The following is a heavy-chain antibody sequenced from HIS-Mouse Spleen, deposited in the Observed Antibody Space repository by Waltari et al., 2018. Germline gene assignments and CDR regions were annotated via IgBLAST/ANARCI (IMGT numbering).Heavy chain of an antibody. J-gene: IGHJ3*02. CDR3: ARVNGIAVAGTDAFDI. CDR1: GFTFSSYA. V-gene: IGHV3-30-3*01. CDR2: ISYDGSNK. D-gene: IGHD6-19*01. Sequence: VQLVESGGGVVQPGRSLRLSCAASGFTFSSYAMHWVRQAPGKGLEWVAVISYDGSNKYYADSVKGRFTISRDNSKNTLYLQMNSLRAEDTAVYYCARVNGIAVAGTDAFDIWGQGTMVTVSS.